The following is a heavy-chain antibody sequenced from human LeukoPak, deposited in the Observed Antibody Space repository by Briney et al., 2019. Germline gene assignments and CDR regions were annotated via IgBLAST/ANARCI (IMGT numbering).Heavy chain of an antibody. J-gene: IGHJ4*02. CDR3: ARALYYDPTDY. CDR2: ISASGGST. D-gene: IGHD3-22*01. Sequence: GGSLKLSCAASGHSFSKFDMSWVRQAPGKGLEWVSRISASGGSTYYADSVKGRFTISRDNSKNTLYLQMYSLRAEDAAVYYCARALYYDPTDYWGQGTLVTVSS. CDR1: GHSFSKFD. V-gene: IGHV3-23*01.